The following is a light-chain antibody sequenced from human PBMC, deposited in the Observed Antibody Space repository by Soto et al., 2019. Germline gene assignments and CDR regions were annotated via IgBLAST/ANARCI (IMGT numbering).Light chain of an antibody. Sequence: QSVLTQPASVSGSPGQSITISCTGTSSDVGDYNYVSWYQQHPGKAPKLMIYDVSNRPSGVSNRFSGSKSGSTASLTISGLQAEDEADYYCSSYTSSTTSVFGTGTKVTVL. J-gene: IGLJ1*01. CDR1: SSDVGDYNY. CDR3: SSYTSSTTSV. V-gene: IGLV2-14*01. CDR2: DVS.